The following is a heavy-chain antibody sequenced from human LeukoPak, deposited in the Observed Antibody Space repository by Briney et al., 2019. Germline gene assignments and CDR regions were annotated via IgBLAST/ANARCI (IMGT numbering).Heavy chain of an antibody. V-gene: IGHV4-34*01. D-gene: IGHD1-26*01. CDR2: INHSGST. CDR3: ARAAPIVGATGNWFDP. CDR1: GGSFSGYY. Sequence: PSETLSLTCAVYGGSFSGYYWSWIRQPPGKGLEWIGEINHSGSTNYNPSLKSRVTISVDTSKNQFSLKLSSVTAADTAVYYCARAAPIVGATGNWFDPWGQGTLVTVSS. J-gene: IGHJ5*02.